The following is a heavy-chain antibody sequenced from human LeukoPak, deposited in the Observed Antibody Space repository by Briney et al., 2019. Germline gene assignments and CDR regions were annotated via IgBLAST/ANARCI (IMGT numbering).Heavy chain of an antibody. CDR3: ARGRYCSGHNCYFDY. CDR1: GFTFSSYS. CDR2: ISSSSSTI. J-gene: IGHJ4*02. Sequence: GGSLRLSCAASGFTFSSYSMNWVRQAPGKGLEWVSYISSSSSTIYYADSVKGRFTISRDNAKNSLYLQMNSLRDEDTAVYYCARGRYCSGHNCYFDYWGQGTLVTVSS. D-gene: IGHD2-15*01. V-gene: IGHV3-48*02.